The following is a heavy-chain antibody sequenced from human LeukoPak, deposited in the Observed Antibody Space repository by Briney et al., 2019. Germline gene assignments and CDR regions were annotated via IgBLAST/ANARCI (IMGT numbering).Heavy chain of an antibody. CDR3: ARRQGARSSGYYSYWFDP. Sequence: GASVKVSCKASGYTFTSYGISWVRQASGQGLEWMGWISAYNGNTNYAQKLQGRVTMTTDTSTSTAYMELRSLRSDDTAVYYWARRQGARSSGYYSYWFDPWGQGTLVTVSS. CDR1: GYTFTSYG. V-gene: IGHV1-18*01. CDR2: ISAYNGNT. J-gene: IGHJ5*02. D-gene: IGHD3-22*01.